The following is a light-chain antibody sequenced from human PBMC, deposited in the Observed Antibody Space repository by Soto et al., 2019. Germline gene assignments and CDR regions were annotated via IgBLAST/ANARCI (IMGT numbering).Light chain of an antibody. CDR1: SSDVGAYNY. V-gene: IGLV2-11*01. CDR3: CSNAGSSTWV. Sequence: QSALTQPPSVSGSPGQSVTISCTGTSSDVGAYNYVSWYQQHPGRAPNVIIYEVNERPSGVPDRFSGSKSGNTASLTISGLQAEDEADYYCCSNAGSSTWVFGGGTKLTVL. J-gene: IGLJ3*02. CDR2: EVN.